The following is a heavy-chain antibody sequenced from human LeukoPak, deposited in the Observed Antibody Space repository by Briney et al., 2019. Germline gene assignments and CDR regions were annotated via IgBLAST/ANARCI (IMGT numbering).Heavy chain of an antibody. V-gene: IGHV3-48*02. D-gene: IGHD1-26*01. J-gene: IGHJ4*02. CDR3: ARTDMNGGSYYNFDS. Sequence: GGSLRLSCAASGFTFNTYSMNWVRQAPGKGLEGVSYISSSSGTIFYADSVKGRFSISRDNAKNPLYLQMNSLRDEDTAVYYCARTDMNGGSYYNFDSWGQGTLVSVSS. CDR1: GFTFNTYS. CDR2: ISSSSGTI.